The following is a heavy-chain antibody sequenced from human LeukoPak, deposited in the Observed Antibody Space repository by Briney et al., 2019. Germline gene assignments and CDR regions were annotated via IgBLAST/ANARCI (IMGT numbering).Heavy chain of an antibody. CDR1: GGSISSYY. D-gene: IGHD3-10*01. CDR2: IYYSGST. Sequence: PSETLSLTCTVSGGSISSYYWNWIRQPPGKGLEWIGYIYYSGSTNYNPSLKSRVTISVDTSKNQFSLKLSSVTAADTAVYYCARLIQRVRGVIRGENFDYWGQGTLVTVSS. CDR3: ARLIQRVRGVIRGENFDY. V-gene: IGHV4-59*12. J-gene: IGHJ4*02.